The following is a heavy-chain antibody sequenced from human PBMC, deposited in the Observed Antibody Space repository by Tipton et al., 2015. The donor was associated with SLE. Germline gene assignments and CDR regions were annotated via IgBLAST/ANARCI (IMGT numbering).Heavy chain of an antibody. CDR3: ARQGGRWLQFAY. J-gene: IGHJ4*02. D-gene: IGHD5-24*01. CDR2: IYYTGGS. V-gene: IGHV4-59*01. Sequence: TLSLTCSISGGSISNYYWNWLRQPPGKGLEWIGFIYYTGGSNYSPSLKSRVTISVDTSKNQFSLNLRSVIAADTAVYYCARQGGRWLQFAYWGQGTLVTVSS. CDR1: GGSISNYY.